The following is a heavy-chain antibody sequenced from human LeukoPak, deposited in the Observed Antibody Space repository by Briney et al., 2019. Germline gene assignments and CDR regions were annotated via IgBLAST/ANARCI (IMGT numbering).Heavy chain of an antibody. V-gene: IGHV3-53*04. CDR1: GFTVSSNY. CDR2: IYSGGST. Sequence: PGGSLRLSCAASGFTVSSNYMSWVRQAPGKGLEWVSVIYSGGSTYYADSVKGRFTISRHNSKNTLYLQMNSLRAEDTAVYYCARVQRAYCGGDCYSDAFDIWGQGTMVTVSS. CDR3: ARVQRAYCGGDCYSDAFDI. J-gene: IGHJ3*02. D-gene: IGHD2-21*02.